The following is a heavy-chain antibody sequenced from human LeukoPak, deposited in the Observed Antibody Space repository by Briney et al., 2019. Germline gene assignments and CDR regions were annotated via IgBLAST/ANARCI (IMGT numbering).Heavy chain of an antibody. CDR1: GYSISSGYF. D-gene: IGHD3-16*02. CDR3: ARGPPAVINPVYYYYGMDV. Sequence: SETLSLTCSVSGYSISSGYFWGWIRQPPGKGLEWIGSIYHSGTTPYNPSLKSRVTISVDTSKNQFSLKLSSVTAADTAVYYCARGPPAVINPVYYYYGMDVWGQGTTVTVSS. J-gene: IGHJ6*02. CDR2: IYHSGTT. V-gene: IGHV4-38-2*02.